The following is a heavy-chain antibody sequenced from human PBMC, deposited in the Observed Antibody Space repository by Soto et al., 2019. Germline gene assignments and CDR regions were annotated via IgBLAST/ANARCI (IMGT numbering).Heavy chain of an antibody. V-gene: IGHV3-30*18. J-gene: IGHJ6*02. CDR1: GFTFSSYG. CDR3: AKVPGIYYYGMDV. Sequence: GGSLRLSCAASGFTFSSYGMHWVRQAPGKGLEWVAVISYDGSNKYYADSVKGRFTISRDNSKNTLYLQMDSLRAEDTAVYYCAKVPGIYYYGMDVWGQGTTVTVSS. CDR2: ISYDGSNK.